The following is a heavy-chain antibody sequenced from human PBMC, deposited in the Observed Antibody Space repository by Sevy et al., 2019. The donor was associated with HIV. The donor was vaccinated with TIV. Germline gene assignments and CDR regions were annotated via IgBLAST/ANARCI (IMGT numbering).Heavy chain of an antibody. CDR2: IRYDGRYK. Sequence: GGSLRLSCAASGFTFSSYGMHWVRQAPGKGLEWVAFIRYDGRYKYDADSVKGRFTISRDNSKNTLYLQINSLRTEDTALYYCARGQQLDYWGQGTLVTVSS. CDR1: GFTFSSYG. CDR3: ARGQQLDY. V-gene: IGHV3-30*02. J-gene: IGHJ4*02. D-gene: IGHD6-13*01.